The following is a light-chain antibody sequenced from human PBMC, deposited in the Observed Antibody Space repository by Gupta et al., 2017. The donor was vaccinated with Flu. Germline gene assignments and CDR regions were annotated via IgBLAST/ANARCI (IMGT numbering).Light chain of an antibody. CDR2: DVT. J-gene: IGLJ1*01. Sequence: SVTISCTGTSADVGGYNYVSWYQHHPGKAPKLMIYDVTKRPSGVPDRFSGSKSDNTASLTISGPLAEDEADYYCCSYAGTYTFVFGTGTRVTVL. CDR1: SADVGGYNY. V-gene: IGLV2-11*01. CDR3: CSYAGTYTFV.